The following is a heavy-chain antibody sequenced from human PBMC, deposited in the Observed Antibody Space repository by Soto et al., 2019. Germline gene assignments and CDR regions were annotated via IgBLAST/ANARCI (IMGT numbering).Heavy chain of an antibody. CDR3: ARDLDGRYPSVVFDL. CDR1: GDSISSGGHY. CDR2: IYNSGST. Sequence: SETLSLTCIVSGDSISSGGHYWVWIRQRPGKGLEWIGHIYNSGSTYYNPSLKSRVAISVDTSKNQFSLKLTSVKAGDTAVYYCARDLDGRYPSVVFDLWGQGTVVTVSS. J-gene: IGHJ3*01. V-gene: IGHV4-31*03. D-gene: IGHD3-16*02.